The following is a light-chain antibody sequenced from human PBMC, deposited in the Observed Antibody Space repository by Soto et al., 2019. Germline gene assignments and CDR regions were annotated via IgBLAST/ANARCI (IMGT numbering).Light chain of an antibody. V-gene: IGLV2-14*01. J-gene: IGLJ1*01. CDR2: HVT. CDR3: CSYTTSNTFD. Sequence: QSVLTQPASVSGSLGQSITISCSGTSSDVGAYNYVSWYQRYPGKAPKLMIYHVTDRPSGVSNRFSGSKSGNTASLTISGLQAEDEADYYCCSYTTSNTFDFGTGTKVTV. CDR1: SSDVGAYNY.